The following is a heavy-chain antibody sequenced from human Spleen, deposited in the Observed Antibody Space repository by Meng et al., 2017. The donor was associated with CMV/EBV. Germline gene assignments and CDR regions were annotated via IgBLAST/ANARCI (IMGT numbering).Heavy chain of an antibody. D-gene: IGHD6-13*01. CDR2: IIPIFSTA. V-gene: IGHV1-69*05. CDR1: GGPFSSCT. CDR3: ASGSIAAAGGRFDP. J-gene: IGHJ5*02. Sequence: SGGPFSSCTICWVRQAPEQVLEWMGVIIPIFSTANYAQKFQGIVTITTDESTSTAYMELSSLRSEDTAVYYCASGSIAAAGGRFDPWGQGTLVTVSS.